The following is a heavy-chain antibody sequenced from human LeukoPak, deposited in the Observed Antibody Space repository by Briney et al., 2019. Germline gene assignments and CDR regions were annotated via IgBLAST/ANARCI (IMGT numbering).Heavy chain of an antibody. V-gene: IGHV3-30*04. D-gene: IGHD6-19*01. CDR2: ISYDGSNK. Sequence: GRSLRLSCAASGFTFSSYAMHWVRQAPGKGLEWVAVISYDGSNKYYADSVKGRFTISRDNSKNTLYLQMNSLRAEDTAVYYCAKDKGQWLVLNYFDYWGQGTLVTVSS. CDR3: AKDKGQWLVLNYFDY. CDR1: GFTFSSYA. J-gene: IGHJ4*02.